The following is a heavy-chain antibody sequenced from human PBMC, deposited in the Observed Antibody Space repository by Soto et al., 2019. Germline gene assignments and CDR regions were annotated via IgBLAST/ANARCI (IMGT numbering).Heavy chain of an antibody. CDR3: ARRGSYYGMDV. Sequence: SETLSLTCTVSRGSISSSSYYWGWIRQPPGKGLEWIGSIYYSGSTYYNPSLKSRVTISVDTSKNQFSLKLSSVTAADTAVYYCARRGSYYGMDVWGQGTTVTVSS. D-gene: IGHD3-16*01. V-gene: IGHV4-39*01. CDR1: RGSISSSSYY. J-gene: IGHJ6*02. CDR2: IYYSGST.